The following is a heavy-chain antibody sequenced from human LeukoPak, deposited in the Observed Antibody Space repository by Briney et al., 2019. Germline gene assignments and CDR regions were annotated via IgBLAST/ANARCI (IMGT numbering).Heavy chain of an antibody. V-gene: IGHV3-48*04. J-gene: IGHJ4*02. CDR2: IRFGGGTM. Sequence: GGSLRLSCAASGFTFSTYSVNWVRQAPGKGLEWVSYIRFGGGTMYYADSVKGRFTISRDDAQNSMHLQMNSLRADDTAVYYCGRVSRATGYYYVEFWGQGTLVTVSS. D-gene: IGHD3-9*01. CDR1: GFTFSTYS. CDR3: GRVSRATGYYYVEF.